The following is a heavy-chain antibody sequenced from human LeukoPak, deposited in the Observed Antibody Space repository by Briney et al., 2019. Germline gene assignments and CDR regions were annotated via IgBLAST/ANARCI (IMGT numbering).Heavy chain of an antibody. J-gene: IGHJ3*01. CDR2: IKQDGSEK. V-gene: IGHV3-7*01. D-gene: IGHD6-13*01. CDR3: ARAYSSSWYDAFDL. Sequence: PGGSLRLSCAASGFTVSSIHMVWVRQAPGKGLEWVANIKQDGSEKYYVDSVKGRFTISRDNAKNSLYLQMNSLRAEDTAVYYCARAYSSSWYDAFDLWGQGTMVTVSS. CDR1: GFTVSSIH.